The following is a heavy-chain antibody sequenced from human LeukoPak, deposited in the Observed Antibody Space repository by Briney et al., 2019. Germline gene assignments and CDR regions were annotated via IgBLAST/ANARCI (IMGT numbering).Heavy chain of an antibody. V-gene: IGHV3-23*01. CDR2: ISGSGGST. CDR3: AKDLAFCGGDCYSNYFDY. CDR1: GFTFSSYA. Sequence: GGSLRLACAASGFTFSSYAMSWVRQAPGQGLEWVSAISGSGGSTYYADSVKGRFTISRDNSKNTLYLQMNSLRAEDTAVYYCAKDLAFCGGDCYSNYFDYWGQGTLVTVSS. D-gene: IGHD2-21*02. J-gene: IGHJ4*02.